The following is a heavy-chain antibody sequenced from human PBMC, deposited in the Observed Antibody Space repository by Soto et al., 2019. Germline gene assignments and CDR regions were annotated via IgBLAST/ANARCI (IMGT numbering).Heavy chain of an antibody. V-gene: IGHV3-21*01. CDR1: VIPFRSVT. Sequence: LRLSCASSVIPFRSVTINLVRQAPGKGLEWVSTISSNSAYIYYTDALRGRFTISRDNAKNSLHLQMNSLRAEDTAVYYCTRDASRDSSARGWFDPWGPGTLVTGSS. D-gene: IGHD6-13*01. CDR3: TRDASRDSSARGWFDP. CDR2: ISSNSAYI. J-gene: IGHJ5*02.